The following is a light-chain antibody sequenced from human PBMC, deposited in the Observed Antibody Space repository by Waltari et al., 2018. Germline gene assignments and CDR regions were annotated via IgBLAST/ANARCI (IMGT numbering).Light chain of an antibody. V-gene: IGLV2-14*01. CDR3: GSYTGSTTWG. CDR2: DVR. Sequence: QSALTQPASVSGSPGQSITISCPGATRDAGGYNSVSWYQQRPGKAPRLAIFDVRNRPAGVSKRFSGSKSGNTASLTISGLQPGDKAAYYCGSYTGSTTWGFGGGTKLTVL. J-gene: IGLJ3*02. CDR1: TRDAGGYNS.